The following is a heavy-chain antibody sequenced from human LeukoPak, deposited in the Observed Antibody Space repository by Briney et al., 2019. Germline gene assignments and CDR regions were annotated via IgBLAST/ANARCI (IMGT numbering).Heavy chain of an antibody. CDR1: GASISSYY. D-gene: IGHD5-18*01. Sequence: SETLSLTCTVSGASISSYYWSWIRQPPGKGLEWIGYIYYSGSTNYNPSLKSRVTISVDTSKNQFSLKLSSVSAADTAVYYCARGGGKWLPPRVWFDYWGQGTLVTVSS. CDR2: IYYSGST. J-gene: IGHJ4*02. V-gene: IGHV4-59*01. CDR3: ARGGGKWLPPRVWFDY.